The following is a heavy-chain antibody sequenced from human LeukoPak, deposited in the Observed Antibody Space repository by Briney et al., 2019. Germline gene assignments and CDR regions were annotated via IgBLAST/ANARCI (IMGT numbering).Heavy chain of an antibody. CDR1: GASFGSHY. D-gene: IGHD3-22*01. CDR2: VYYDGTT. J-gene: IGHJ4*02. CDR3: ARRYYYHSSGYYYSYLDY. V-gene: IGHV4-59*11. Sequence: PESLSLTCTVSGASFGSHYWTWIWQPPGEGLEWIGYVYYDGTTNYNPSLKSRVTISIDTSNNQFSLNLRSVTAADTAIYYCARRYYYHSSGYYYSYLDYWGQGALVTASS.